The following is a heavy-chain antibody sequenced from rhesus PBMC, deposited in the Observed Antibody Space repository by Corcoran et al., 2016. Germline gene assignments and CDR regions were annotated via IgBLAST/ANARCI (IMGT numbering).Heavy chain of an antibody. CDR1: GFSLSTSGMG. CDR3: ARRVVGAILDDAFDF. J-gene: IGHJ3*01. V-gene: IGHV2-1*01. CDR2: IYWDDNK. Sequence: QVTLKESGPALVKPTQTLTLTCTFSGFSLSTSGMGVGWIRHPSRKTLEWLAQIYWDDNKRYTTSLKRRLTISKDTSKNQVVLTMTNMDPVDTATYYCARRVVGAILDDAFDFWGQGLMVTVSS. D-gene: IGHD1-44*02.